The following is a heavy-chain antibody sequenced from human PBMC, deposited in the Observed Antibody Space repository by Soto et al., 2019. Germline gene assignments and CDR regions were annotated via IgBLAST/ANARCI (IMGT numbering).Heavy chain of an antibody. CDR1: GFTFSNYY. CDR3: ARDPLGTMTGGVDP. J-gene: IGHJ5*02. V-gene: IGHV3-11*06. Sequence: QVQLVESGGGLVKPGGSLRLSCAASGFTFSNYYMSWIRQAPGKGLEWVSYISSSSSYTNYADSVKGRFTISRDNAKNSLYLQMNSLRAEDTAVYYCARDPLGTMTGGVDPWGQGTLVTVSS. CDR2: ISSSSSYT. D-gene: IGHD3-22*01.